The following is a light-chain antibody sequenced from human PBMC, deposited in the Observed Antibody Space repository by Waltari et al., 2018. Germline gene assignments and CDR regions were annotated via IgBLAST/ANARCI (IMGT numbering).Light chain of an antibody. J-gene: IGLJ3*02. CDR1: SGSIASTH. Sequence: NFMLTQPHSVSESPGKTVTISCTRNSGSIASTHVQWFQQRPGRAPTTLIFEDDKRPSGVPDRFSGSIDSSSNSASLTISGLKNEDEADYYCQAYVSPGWVFGGGTKLTVL. CDR3: QAYVSPGWV. V-gene: IGLV6-57*03. CDR2: EDD.